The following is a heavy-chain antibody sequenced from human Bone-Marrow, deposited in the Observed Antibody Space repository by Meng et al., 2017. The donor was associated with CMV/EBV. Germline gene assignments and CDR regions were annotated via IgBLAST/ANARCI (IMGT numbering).Heavy chain of an antibody. Sequence: EVQLVESXGGLVQPGGSLHLSCTASGFTISRHWMHWVRQTPGKGLVWVSRMDGDGSDTTYADSVKGRFTISRDNAKNTLYLQMNSLRVEDTAIYYCARGVGEFLGWEMGDWGQGTLVTVSS. CDR3: ARGVGEFLGWEMGD. V-gene: IGHV3-74*03. D-gene: IGHD1-26*01. CDR2: MDGDGSDT. J-gene: IGHJ4*02. CDR1: GFTISRHW.